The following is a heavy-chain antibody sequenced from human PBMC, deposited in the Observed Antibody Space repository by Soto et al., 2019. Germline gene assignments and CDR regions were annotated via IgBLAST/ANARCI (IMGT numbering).Heavy chain of an antibody. Sequence: EVQLLESGGGLVQPGGSLRLSCAASGFTFSNYAVTXXXXXXXXXXEWVSTISGSGGSTYYADSVKGRFTISRDNSKXXXXXXXXXXXXXXXXXXXXXXXXXXXXXELDYWGQGTLVTVSS. CDR3: XXXXXXXXXELDY. J-gene: IGHJ4*02. CDR1: GFTFSNYA. V-gene: IGHV3-23*01. D-gene: IGHD1-7*01. CDR2: ISGSGGST.